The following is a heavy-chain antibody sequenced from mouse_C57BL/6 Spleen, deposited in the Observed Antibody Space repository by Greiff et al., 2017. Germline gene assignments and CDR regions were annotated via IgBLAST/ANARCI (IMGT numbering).Heavy chain of an antibody. CDR3: TTHRGMTRFAY. CDR2: IDPENGDT. CDR1: GFNITDDY. D-gene: IGHD2-10*02. V-gene: IGHV14-4*01. J-gene: IGHJ3*01. Sequence: VQLQQSGAELVRPGASVKLSCTASGFNITDDYMHWVKQRPEQGLEWIGWIDPENGDTEYASKFQGKATITADTSSNTAYLQLSSLTSEDTSVYDCTTHRGMTRFAYWGQGTLVTVSA.